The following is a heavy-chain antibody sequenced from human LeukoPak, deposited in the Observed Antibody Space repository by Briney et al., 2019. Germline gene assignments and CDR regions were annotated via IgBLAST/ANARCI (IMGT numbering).Heavy chain of an antibody. V-gene: IGHV4-34*01. J-gene: IGHJ4*02. Sequence: SETLSLTCAVYGGSFSGYYWSWIRQPPGKGLEWIGEINHSGSTNYNPSLKSRVTISVDTSKNQFSLKLSSVTAADTAVYYCARGNRRISGTTSSTPWQYWGQGTLVTVSS. D-gene: IGHD2-2*01. CDR1: GGSFSGYY. CDR2: INHSGST. CDR3: ARGNRRISGTTSSTPWQY.